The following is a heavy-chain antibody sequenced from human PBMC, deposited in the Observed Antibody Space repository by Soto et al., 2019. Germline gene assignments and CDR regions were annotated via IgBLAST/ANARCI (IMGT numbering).Heavy chain of an antibody. CDR3: VRVPFGLGEWFAH. Sequence: QVQLQESGPGLVKPSQTLSLTCTVSGDSVSRDGNYWGWIRQHPGKGLEWIGYIYNTGATYYNPSLMSRLSLAFDTSKNQLSLKPRCMTGADTGVYYCVRVPFGLGEWFAHWGQGTLVTVSS. CDR2: IYNTGAT. D-gene: IGHD3-16*01. CDR1: GDSVSRDGNY. J-gene: IGHJ5*02. V-gene: IGHV4-31*03.